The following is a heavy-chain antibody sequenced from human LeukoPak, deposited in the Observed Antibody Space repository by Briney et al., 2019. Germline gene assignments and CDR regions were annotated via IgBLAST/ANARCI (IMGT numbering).Heavy chain of an antibody. CDR1: GFTFSSYS. CDR2: ISSSSSTI. J-gene: IGHJ4*02. Sequence: QSGGSLRLSCGASGFTFSSYSMNWVRQAPGKGLEWVSYISSSSSTIYYADSVKGRFTISIDNAKNSLYLQMNSLRAEDTAVYYCAREGQWLVRGTFDYWGQGTLVTVSS. D-gene: IGHD6-19*01. CDR3: AREGQWLVRGTFDY. V-gene: IGHV3-48*04.